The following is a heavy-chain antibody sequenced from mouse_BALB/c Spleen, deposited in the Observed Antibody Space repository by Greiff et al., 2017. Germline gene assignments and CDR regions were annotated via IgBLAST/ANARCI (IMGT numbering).Heavy chain of an antibody. CDR1: GYTFTDYN. J-gene: IGHJ3*01. Sequence: VQLQQSGPELVKPGASVKISCKASGYTFTDYNMHWVKQSHGKSLEWIGYIYPYNGGTGYNQKFKSKATLTVDNSSGTAYMELRSLTSEDSAVYYCARGHYGNPFAYWGQGTLVTVSA. V-gene: IGHV1S29*02. CDR2: IYPYNGGT. CDR3: ARGHYGNPFAY. D-gene: IGHD2-1*01.